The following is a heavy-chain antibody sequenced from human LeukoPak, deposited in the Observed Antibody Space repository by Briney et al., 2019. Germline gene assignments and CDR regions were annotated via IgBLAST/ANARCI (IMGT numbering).Heavy chain of an antibody. V-gene: IGHV3-23*01. CDR1: GFTFSSYA. D-gene: IGHD3-22*01. CDR3: ASNSYDSSGYYYS. J-gene: IGHJ4*02. CDR2: ISGSGGST. Sequence: GGSLRLSCAASGFTFSSYAMSWVRQAPGKGLEWVSAISGSGGSTYYADSVKGRFTISRDNAKNSLYLQMNSLRAEDTAVYYCASNSYDSSGYYYSWGLGTLVTVSS.